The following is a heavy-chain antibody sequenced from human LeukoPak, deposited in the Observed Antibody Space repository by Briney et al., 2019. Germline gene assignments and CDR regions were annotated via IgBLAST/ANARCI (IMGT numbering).Heavy chain of an antibody. D-gene: IGHD5-12*01. V-gene: IGHV1-8*03. Sequence: ASVKVSCKASGYTFTGYYIHWVRQATGQGLEWMGWMNPNSGNTGYAQKFQGRVTITRNTSISTAYMELSSLRSEDTAVYYCARGGDNRWLRSYYYYYYMDVWGKGTTVTVSS. CDR1: GYTFTGYY. CDR3: ARGGDNRWLRSYYYYYYMDV. CDR2: MNPNSGNT. J-gene: IGHJ6*03.